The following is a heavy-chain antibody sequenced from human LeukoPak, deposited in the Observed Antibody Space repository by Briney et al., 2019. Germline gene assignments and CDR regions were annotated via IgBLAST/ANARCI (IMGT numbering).Heavy chain of an antibody. CDR2: ISSSSSTI. CDR3: AREGSGWSDY. V-gene: IGHV3-48*01. J-gene: IGHJ4*02. D-gene: IGHD6-19*01. CDR1: GFTFSSYS. Sequence: GGSLRLSCAASGFTFSSYSMNWVRQAPGKGLEWVSYISSSSSTIYYADSVKGRFTISRDNAKNSLYLQMNSLRAEDTAVYYCAREGSGWSDYWGQGTLVTVSS.